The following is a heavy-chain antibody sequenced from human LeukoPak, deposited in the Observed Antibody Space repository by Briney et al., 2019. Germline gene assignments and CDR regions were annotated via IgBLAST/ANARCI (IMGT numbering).Heavy chain of an antibody. V-gene: IGHV4-30-2*01. J-gene: IGHJ4*02. CDR3: ARLVATRFDY. CDR1: GGSISSGGYS. D-gene: IGHD5-12*01. Sequence: SQTLSLTCAVSGGSISSGGYSWSWIRQPPGKGLEWIAYIYQSGSTYYNPSLKSRVTISVDRSKNQFSLKLSSVTAADTAVYYCARLVATRFDYWGQGTLVIVSS. CDR2: IYQSGST.